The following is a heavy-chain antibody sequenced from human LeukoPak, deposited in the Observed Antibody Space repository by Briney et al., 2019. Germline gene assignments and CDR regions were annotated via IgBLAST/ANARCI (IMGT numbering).Heavy chain of an antibody. CDR3: AKSIAAAGIPPKDY. Sequence: GGSLRLSCAASGFTFSSYAMSWVRQAPGKGLEWVPSISGSGGSTYYADSVKGRFTISRDNSKDTLYLQMNGLRAEDTAVYYCAKSIAAAGIPPKDYWGQGTLVTVSS. CDR2: ISGSGGST. D-gene: IGHD6-13*01. V-gene: IGHV3-23*01. CDR1: GFTFSSYA. J-gene: IGHJ4*02.